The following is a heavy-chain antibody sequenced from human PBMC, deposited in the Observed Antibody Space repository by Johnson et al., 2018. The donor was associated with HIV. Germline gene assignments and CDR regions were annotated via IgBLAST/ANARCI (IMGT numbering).Heavy chain of an antibody. CDR1: GFALSNYW. J-gene: IGHJ3*02. D-gene: IGHD4-17*01. CDR2: IKKDGSEK. CDR3: ARDRFGDSDAFDI. Sequence: VQLVESGGGLVQPGGSLRLSCAASGFALSNYWMYWVRQAPGKGLEWVANIKKDGSEKYYVASVKGRFTISRDNAKNSLYLQLNSLRADDTAVYFCARDRFGDSDAFDIWGQGTMVTVSS. V-gene: IGHV3-7*01.